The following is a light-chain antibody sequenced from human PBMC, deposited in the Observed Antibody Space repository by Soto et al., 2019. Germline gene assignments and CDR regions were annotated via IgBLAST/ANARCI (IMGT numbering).Light chain of an antibody. J-gene: IGLJ2*01. CDR1: SRDVGGYNY. CDR2: DVS. Sequence: QSALTQPASVSGSPGPSITISCTGTSRDVGGYNYVYWYQQHPGKPHKIMIYDVSNRPSGVSTRFSGSKSGNTASLTISGLQAEDEADYYCSSSTSSSTLRVFGGGTKLTVL. CDR3: SSSTSSSTLRV. V-gene: IGLV2-14*01.